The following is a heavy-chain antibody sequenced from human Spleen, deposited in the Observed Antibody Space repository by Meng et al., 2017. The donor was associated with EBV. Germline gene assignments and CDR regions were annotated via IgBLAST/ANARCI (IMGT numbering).Heavy chain of an antibody. D-gene: IGHD4-17*01. J-gene: IGHJ5*02. V-gene: IGHV4-4*02. Sequence: QGQLQESGPGLVKPSGTLSLTCAVSGGSISTSNWWSWVRQPPGKGLEWIGYISYSGSTNYNPSLKSRVTISVDTSKNQFSLKLSSVTAADTAVYYCARDNGDYVSDPWGQGTLVTVSS. CDR3: ARDNGDYVSDP. CDR1: GGSISTSNW. CDR2: ISYSGST.